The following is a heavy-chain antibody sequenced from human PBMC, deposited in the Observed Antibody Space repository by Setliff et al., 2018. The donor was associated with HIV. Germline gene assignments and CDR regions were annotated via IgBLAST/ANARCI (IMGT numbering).Heavy chain of an antibody. CDR2: INHNGDT. CDR1: GGSFSDYN. D-gene: IGHD5-12*01. V-gene: IGHV4-34*01. Sequence: SETLSLTRAVYGGSFSDYNWSWIRQSPGRGLEWIGEINHNGDTNYNQSLKSRVTISADTSKNQFSLKMRSVTAGDTVMYYCSRGIVQRQWLRSLIFYYYYMDVWANGTMVTVSS. CDR3: SRGIVQRQWLRSLIFYYYYMDV. J-gene: IGHJ6*03.